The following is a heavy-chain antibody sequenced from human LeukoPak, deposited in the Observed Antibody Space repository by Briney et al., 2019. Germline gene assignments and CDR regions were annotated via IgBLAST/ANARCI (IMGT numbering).Heavy chain of an antibody. CDR2: INPDSGGT. V-gene: IGHV1-2*02. CDR3: ARDARSSVRGVIIT. Sequence: ASVKVSCKASGYTFTGYYMHWVRQAPGQGLEWMGWINPDSGGTNYAQKFQGRVTMTRDTSISTAYMELSRLRSDDTAVYYCARDARSSVRGVIITWGQGTLVTVSS. J-gene: IGHJ5*02. CDR1: GYTFTGYY. D-gene: IGHD3-10*01.